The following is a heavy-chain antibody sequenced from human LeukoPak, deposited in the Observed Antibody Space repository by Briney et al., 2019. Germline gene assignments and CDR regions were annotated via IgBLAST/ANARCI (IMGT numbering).Heavy chain of an antibody. CDR1: GFTFSSYW. Sequence: GGSLRLSCAASGFTFSSYWMSWVRQAPGKGLEWVANIKQDGSEKYYVDSVKGRFTISRDNAKNSLYLQMNSLRAEDTAVYYCARVDDYYDSSGYATFDYWGQGTLVTVSS. V-gene: IGHV3-7*01. CDR2: IKQDGSEK. J-gene: IGHJ4*02. CDR3: ARVDDYYDSSGYATFDY. D-gene: IGHD3-22*01.